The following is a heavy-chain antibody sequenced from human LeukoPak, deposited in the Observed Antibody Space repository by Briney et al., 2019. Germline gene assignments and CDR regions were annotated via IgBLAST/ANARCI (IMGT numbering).Heavy chain of an antibody. D-gene: IGHD3-10*01. Sequence: GASVKVSCKASGYTFTSYGISWVRQAPGQGLEWMGWISAYNGNTNYAQKLQGRVTMTTDTSTCTAYMELRSLRSDDTAVYYCARAMRYYYGSGSYPNFDYWGQGTLVTVSS. CDR1: GYTFTSYG. CDR2: ISAYNGNT. CDR3: ARAMRYYYGSGSYPNFDY. V-gene: IGHV1-18*01. J-gene: IGHJ4*02.